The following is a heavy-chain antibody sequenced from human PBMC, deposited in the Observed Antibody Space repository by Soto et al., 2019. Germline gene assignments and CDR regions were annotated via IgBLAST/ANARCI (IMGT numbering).Heavy chain of an antibody. J-gene: IGHJ4*02. V-gene: IGHV3-30*18. CDR1: GFTFSRYG. CDR3: AKDRRYSSSSFDY. Sequence: QVQLVESGGGVVQPGRSLRLSCAASGFTFSRYGMHWVRQAPGKGLEWVAVISYDGSNKYYADSVKGRFTISRDNSKNTLYLQMHSLRAEDTAVYYCAKDRRYSSSSFDYWGQGTLVTVSS. CDR2: ISYDGSNK. D-gene: IGHD6-13*01.